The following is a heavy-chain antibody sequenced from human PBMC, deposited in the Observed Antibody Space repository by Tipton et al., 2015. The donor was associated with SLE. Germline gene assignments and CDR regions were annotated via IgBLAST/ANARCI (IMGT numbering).Heavy chain of an antibody. V-gene: IGHV3-7*01. Sequence: SLRLSCVVSGFSFSTAWMSWVRPGPGKGLEWVGNINPDGSEKYYVDSVEGRFTISRDNANNLLSLQMSNLRAEDTAVYFCGVVYWGQGTLVSVSS. J-gene: IGHJ4*02. CDR1: GFSFSTAW. CDR2: INPDGSEK. CDR3: GVVY.